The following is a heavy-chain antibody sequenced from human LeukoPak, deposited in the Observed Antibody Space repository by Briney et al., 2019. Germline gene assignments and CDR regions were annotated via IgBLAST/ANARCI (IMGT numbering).Heavy chain of an antibody. CDR3: ARESRATQLDY. Sequence: SQTLSLTCSVSGGSISSGGYYWSWIRQHPGKGLERIGYIYYSGSTYYNPSLKSRVTISVDTSKNQFSLKLSSVTAADTAVYYCARESRATQLDYWGQGTLVTVSS. V-gene: IGHV4-31*03. D-gene: IGHD1-26*01. J-gene: IGHJ4*02. CDR1: GGSISSGGYY. CDR2: IYYSGST.